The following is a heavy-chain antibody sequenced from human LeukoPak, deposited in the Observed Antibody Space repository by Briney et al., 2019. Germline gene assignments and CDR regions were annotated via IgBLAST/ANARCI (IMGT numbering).Heavy chain of an antibody. D-gene: IGHD5-18*01. V-gene: IGHV4-31*03. Sequence: PSETLSLTCTVSGGSISSGGYYWSWIRQHPGKGLEWIGYIYYSGNTYYNPSLKSRVTISVDTSKNQFSLKLSSVTAADTAVYYCARASDTAMVHFDYWGQGTLVTVSS. CDR1: GGSISSGGYY. CDR2: IYYSGNT. CDR3: ARASDTAMVHFDY. J-gene: IGHJ4*02.